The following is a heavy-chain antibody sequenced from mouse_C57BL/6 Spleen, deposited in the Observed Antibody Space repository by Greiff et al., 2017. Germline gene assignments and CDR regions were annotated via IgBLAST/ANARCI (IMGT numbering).Heavy chain of an antibody. CDR2: IYPGSGST. V-gene: IGHV1-55*01. J-gene: IGHJ2*01. CDR1: GYTFTSYW. CDR3: VRADYDDFDY. Sequence: QVQLQQSGAELVKPGASVTMSCKASGYTFTSYWITWVKQRPGQGLEWIGDIYPGSGSTNYNEKFKSKATLAVDTSSSTAYMQLSSLTSEDSAVCDSVRADYDDFDYWGQGTTLTVSS. D-gene: IGHD2-4*01.